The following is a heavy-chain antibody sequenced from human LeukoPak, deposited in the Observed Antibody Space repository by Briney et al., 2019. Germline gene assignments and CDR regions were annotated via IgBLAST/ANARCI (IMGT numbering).Heavy chain of an antibody. D-gene: IGHD3-22*01. J-gene: IGHJ4*02. CDR3: ARRSGVLDSRDSRYYFDH. CDR1: GGSISSGGYY. Sequence: SETLSLTCTVSGGSISSGGYYWSWIRQTPGKGLEYIGYIYYSGSTDYNPSLKSRVTISLDTSKNQFSLHLSSVTAADTAVYYCARRSGVLDSRDSRYYFDHWGQGTLVTVSS. V-gene: IGHV4-61*08. CDR2: IYYSGST.